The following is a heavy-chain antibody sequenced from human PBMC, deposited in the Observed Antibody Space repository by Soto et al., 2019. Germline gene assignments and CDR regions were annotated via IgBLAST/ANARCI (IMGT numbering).Heavy chain of an antibody. D-gene: IGHD3-3*01. CDR1: GFTFSSYA. CDR2: ISYDGSNK. V-gene: IGHV3-30-3*01. Sequence: GALRLSCAASGFTFSSYAMHWVRQAPGKGLEWVAVISYDGSNKYYADSVKGRFTISRDNSKNTLYLQMNSLRAEDTAVYYCAANYYDFWSGYYAGYYYYGMDVWGQGTTVTVSS. CDR3: AANYYDFWSGYYAGYYYYGMDV. J-gene: IGHJ6*02.